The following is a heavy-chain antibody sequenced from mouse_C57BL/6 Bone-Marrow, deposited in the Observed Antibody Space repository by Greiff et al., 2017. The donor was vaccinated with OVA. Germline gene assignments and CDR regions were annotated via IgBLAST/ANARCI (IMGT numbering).Heavy chain of an antibody. D-gene: IGHD2-12*01. CDR2: IDPEDGET. CDR3: ARGTTSYAMDY. Sequence: EVQLQQSGAELVKPGASVKLSCTASGFNITDYYMHWVKQRTEQGLEWIGRIDPEDGETKYAPKFQGKATITADTSSNTVYLQLSSMTSENTAVDYCARGTTSYAMDYWGQGTSVTVSS. CDR1: GFNITDYY. J-gene: IGHJ4*01. V-gene: IGHV14-2*01.